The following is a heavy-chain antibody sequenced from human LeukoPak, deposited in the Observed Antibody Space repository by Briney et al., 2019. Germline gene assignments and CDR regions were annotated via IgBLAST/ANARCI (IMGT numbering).Heavy chain of an antibody. CDR1: GFIFSSYW. V-gene: IGHV3-74*01. D-gene: IGHD2-2*01. CDR3: ARRVVVPAAPYYFDY. CDR2: INSDGSST. Sequence: PGGSLRLSCAASGFIFSSYWMHWVRQAPGKGLVWVSRINSDGSSTSYADSVKGRFTISRDSAKNTLYLQMNSLRAEDTAVYYCARRVVVPAAPYYFDYWGQGTLVTVSS. J-gene: IGHJ4*02.